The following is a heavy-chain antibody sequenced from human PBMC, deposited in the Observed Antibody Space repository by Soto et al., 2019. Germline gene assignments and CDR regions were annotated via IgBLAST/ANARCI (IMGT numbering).Heavy chain of an antibody. Sequence: PSETLSLTCTVSGGSISSGGYYWSWIRQHPGKGLEWIGYIYYSGSTYYNPSLKSRVTISVDTSKNQFSPKLSSVTAADTAVYYCARHRAGTTAAPFDYWGQGTLVTVSS. D-gene: IGHD1-7*01. V-gene: IGHV4-31*03. CDR3: ARHRAGTTAAPFDY. CDR1: GGSISSGGYY. J-gene: IGHJ4*02. CDR2: IYYSGST.